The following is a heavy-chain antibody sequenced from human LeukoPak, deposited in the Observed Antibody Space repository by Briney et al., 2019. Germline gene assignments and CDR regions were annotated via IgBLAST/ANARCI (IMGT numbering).Heavy chain of an antibody. CDR2: ISGYNGNT. CDR3: ARDRSPDFWSGDYRDAYDI. J-gene: IGHJ3*02. Sequence: ASVKVSCKASGYTFRSYGISWVRQAPGQGLEWMGWISGYNGNTNSAQKLQGRVSMTTDTSTSTAYVELRSLRSDDTAVYYCARDRSPDFWSGDYRDAYDIWGQGTMVTVSS. V-gene: IGHV1-18*01. CDR1: GYTFRSYG. D-gene: IGHD3-3*01.